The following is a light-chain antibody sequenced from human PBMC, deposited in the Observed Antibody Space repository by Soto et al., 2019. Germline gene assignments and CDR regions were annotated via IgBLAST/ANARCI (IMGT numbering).Light chain of an antibody. CDR3: SSYTSSSTLV. CDR1: RTDIGGYNY. Sequence: QSALTQPASVSGSLGQSITISCTGTRTDIGGYNYVSWYQQHPGQAPKLMIYEVSNRPSGVSNRFSGFKFGNTASLAISGLQAEDEADYYCSSYTSSSTLVFGSGTKLTVL. J-gene: IGLJ3*02. V-gene: IGLV2-14*01. CDR2: EVS.